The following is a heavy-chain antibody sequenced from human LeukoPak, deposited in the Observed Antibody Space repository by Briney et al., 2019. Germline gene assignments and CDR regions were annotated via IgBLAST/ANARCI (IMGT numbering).Heavy chain of an antibody. CDR3: ARVSGMGELSVEVDY. D-gene: IGHD3-16*02. V-gene: IGHV1-46*01. Sequence: ASVKVSCKASEYTFTKYYIHWVRQAPGQGLEWMGKINPIGGSATYAQKFQGRVTMTGDTSTSTVYMELSSLKSEDTAVFYCARVSGMGELSVEVDYWGQGTLVTVSS. CDR1: EYTFTKYY. J-gene: IGHJ4*02. CDR2: INPIGGSA.